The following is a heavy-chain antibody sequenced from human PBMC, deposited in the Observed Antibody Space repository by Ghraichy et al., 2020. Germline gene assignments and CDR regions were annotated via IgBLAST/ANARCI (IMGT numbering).Heavy chain of an antibody. D-gene: IGHD3-22*01. CDR1: GFTFSSYT. CDR3: SSQYSFDSRGFDF. Sequence: GGSLRLSCAASGFTFSSYTINWVRQAPGKGLEWVSYLSHTGSPIYYAGSVKGRFTISSDNANNSVYLQMHSLRDGDTAVYYCSSQYSFDSRGFDFWGQGALVTVAS. J-gene: IGHJ4*02. CDR2: LSHTGSPI. V-gene: IGHV3-48*02.